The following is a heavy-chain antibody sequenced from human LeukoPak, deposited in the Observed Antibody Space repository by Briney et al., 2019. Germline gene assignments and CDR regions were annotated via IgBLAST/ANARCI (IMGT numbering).Heavy chain of an antibody. Sequence: ASVKVSCKASGYTFTGYYIHWVRQAPGQGLEWMGWINPNSGGTNYAQKFQGRVTMTRDTSISTAYMELSRLRSDDTAVYYCARGLVRGVIQPNDAFDIWGQGTMVAVSS. CDR2: INPNSGGT. V-gene: IGHV1-2*02. J-gene: IGHJ3*02. D-gene: IGHD3-10*01. CDR1: GYTFTGYY. CDR3: ARGLVRGVIQPNDAFDI.